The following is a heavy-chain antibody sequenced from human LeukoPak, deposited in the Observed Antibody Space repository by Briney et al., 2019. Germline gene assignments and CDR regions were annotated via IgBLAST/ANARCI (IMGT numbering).Heavy chain of an antibody. CDR2: IYYSGST. D-gene: IGHD2/OR15-2a*01. CDR3: AKLSTSHFDY. Sequence: SQTLSLTCTVSGGSISSGGYYWSWIRQHPGKGLEWIGYIYYSGSTYYNPSLKSRVTISVDTSKNQSSLKLSSVTAADTAVYYCAKLSTSHFDYWGQGTLVTVSS. CDR1: GGSISSGGYY. V-gene: IGHV4-31*03. J-gene: IGHJ4*02.